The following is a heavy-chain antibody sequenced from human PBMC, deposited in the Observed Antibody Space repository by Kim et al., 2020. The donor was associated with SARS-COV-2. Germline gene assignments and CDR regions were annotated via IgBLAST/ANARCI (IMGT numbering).Heavy chain of an antibody. V-gene: IGHV1-18*01. CDR1: GYTFTSYG. Sequence: ASVKVSCKASGYTFTSYGISWVRQAPGQGLEWMGWISAYNGNTNYAQKLQGRVTMTTDTSTSTAYMELRSLRSDDTAVYYCLTDYYDTGGYYFDYWGQGTLVTVSS. CDR3: LTDYYDTGGYYFDY. CDR2: ISAYNGNT. J-gene: IGHJ4*02. D-gene: IGHD3-22*01.